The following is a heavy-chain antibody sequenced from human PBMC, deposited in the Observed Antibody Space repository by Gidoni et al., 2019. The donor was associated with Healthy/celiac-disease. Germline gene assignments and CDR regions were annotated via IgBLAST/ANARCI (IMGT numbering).Heavy chain of an antibody. J-gene: IGHJ4*02. CDR1: GGIFSSYA. D-gene: IGHD3-16*01. CDR2: SIPIFGTA. CDR3: ASTPRKKLVWYYFDY. V-gene: IGHV1-69*01. Sequence: QVQLVQSGAEVKKLGSSVKVPCKAPGGIFSSYAISWVRQAPGQGLEGMGGSIPIFGTANYAQEFQGRVTVTADESTSTAYMELSSLRSEDTAVYYCASTPRKKLVWYYFDYWGQGTLVTVSS.